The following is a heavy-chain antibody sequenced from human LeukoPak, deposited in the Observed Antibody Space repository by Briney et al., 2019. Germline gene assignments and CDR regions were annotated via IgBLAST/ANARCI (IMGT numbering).Heavy chain of an antibody. J-gene: IGHJ4*02. Sequence: PSETLSLTCTVSGGSVGSSDSYWVWVRQPPGKGLEWVGSIYYGGTTHYSPSLKSRLTISAYTSRNPFSLSLTSVTAADTAVYFCARRGLVVIPVWGQGTLVTVSS. CDR1: GGSVGSSDSY. CDR3: ARRGLVVIPV. CDR2: IYYGGTT. V-gene: IGHV4-39*01. D-gene: IGHD2-21*01.